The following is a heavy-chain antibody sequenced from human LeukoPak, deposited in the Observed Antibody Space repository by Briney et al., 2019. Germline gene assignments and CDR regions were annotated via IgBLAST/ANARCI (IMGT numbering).Heavy chain of an antibody. D-gene: IGHD2-2*01. V-gene: IGHV4-4*07. CDR1: GGSISSYY. CDR3: ARSPRSSTTPYYYYYMDV. J-gene: IGHJ6*03. Sequence: SETLSLSCAVSGGSISSYYWSWIRQPAGKGLEWIGRIYTSGSTNYNPYLKSRITMSVDTSTNQFSLKLSSVTAADTAVYYCARSPRSSTTPYYYYYMDVWGKGTTVTVSS. CDR2: IYTSGST.